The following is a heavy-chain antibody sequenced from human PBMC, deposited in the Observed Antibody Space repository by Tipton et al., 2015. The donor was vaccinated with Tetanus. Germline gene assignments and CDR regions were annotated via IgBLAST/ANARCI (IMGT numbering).Heavy chain of an antibody. CDR3: TASITIFGVVIKDY. CDR2: IKSKTDGGTT. Sequence: SLRLSCAASGFTFSNAWMSWVRQAPGKGLEWVGRIKSKTDGGTTDYAAPVKDRFTISRDDSKNTLYLQMNSLKTEDTAVYYCTASITIFGVVIKDYWGQGTLVTVSS. V-gene: IGHV3-15*01. D-gene: IGHD3-3*01. CDR1: GFTFSNAW. J-gene: IGHJ4*02.